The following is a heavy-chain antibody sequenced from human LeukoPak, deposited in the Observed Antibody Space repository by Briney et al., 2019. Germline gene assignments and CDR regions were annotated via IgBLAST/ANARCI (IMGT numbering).Heavy chain of an antibody. CDR2: ISGSGGST. CDR3: ARGQGVLDY. J-gene: IGHJ4*02. Sequence: PGGSLRLSCAAAGFTFSSYAMNWVRQAPGKGLEWVSVISGSGGSTYYADSVKGRFTISRDNSKNTLFLQMNSLRDEDTAVYYCARGQGVLDYWGQGTLVTVSS. CDR1: GFTFSSYA. V-gene: IGHV3-23*01. D-gene: IGHD2-8*01.